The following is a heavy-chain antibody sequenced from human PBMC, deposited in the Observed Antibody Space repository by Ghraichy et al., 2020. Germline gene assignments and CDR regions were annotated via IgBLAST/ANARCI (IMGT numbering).Heavy chain of an antibody. J-gene: IGHJ4*02. CDR1: GGSISSSSYY. CDR2: IYYSGST. CDR3: ASVRREKVGANNYFDY. V-gene: IGHV4-39*01. Sequence: SETLSLTCTVSGGSISSSSYYWGWIRQPPGKGLEWIGSIYYSGSTYYNPSLKSRVTISVDTSKNQFSLKLSSVTAADTAVYYCASVRREKVGANNYFDYWGQGTLVTVSS. D-gene: IGHD1-26*01.